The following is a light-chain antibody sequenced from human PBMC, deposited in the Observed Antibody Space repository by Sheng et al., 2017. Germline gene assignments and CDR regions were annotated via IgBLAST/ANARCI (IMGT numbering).Light chain of an antibody. CDR2: GAS. V-gene: IGKV3-20*01. CDR1: QSVGTTY. J-gene: IGKJ5*01. CDR3: QQYGVSPGT. Sequence: EVVLTQSPDTLSLTPGEGATLSCRASQSVGTTYFAWYQHKSGQPPRLLIYGASNRATGIPDRFSGSGSGTDFTLTISRLEPEDFAMYYCQQYGVSPGTFGQGTRLEIE.